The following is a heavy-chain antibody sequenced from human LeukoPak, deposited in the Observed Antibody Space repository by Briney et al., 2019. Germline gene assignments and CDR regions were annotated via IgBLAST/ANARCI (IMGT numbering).Heavy chain of an antibody. V-gene: IGHV3-30*02. CDR2: IRYDGSNK. CDR3: AKGMATTSSTFDY. CDR1: GFTFSSYE. D-gene: IGHD5-24*01. Sequence: GGSLRLSCAASGFTFSSYEMNWVRQAPGKGLEWVAFIRYDGSNKYYADSVKGRSTISRDNSKNTLYLQMNSLRAEDTAVYYCAKGMATTSSTFDYWGQGTLVTVSS. J-gene: IGHJ4*02.